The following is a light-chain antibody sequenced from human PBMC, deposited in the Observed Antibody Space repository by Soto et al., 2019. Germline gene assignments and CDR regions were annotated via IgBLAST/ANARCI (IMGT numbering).Light chain of an antibody. CDR3: WKPNHFPRT. CDR2: KIS. J-gene: IGKJ1*01. V-gene: IGKV2-24*01. CDR1: QSLVHSDGNTY. Sequence: DIILTQTPLSSPVTLGQPASISCRSSQSLVHSDGNTYLSWLQQRPGQPPRLLIYKISNRFSGDQDSFSAGGAGTDFPREIAGLKLGDAGFYYGWKPNHFPRTFGQGTKVEIK.